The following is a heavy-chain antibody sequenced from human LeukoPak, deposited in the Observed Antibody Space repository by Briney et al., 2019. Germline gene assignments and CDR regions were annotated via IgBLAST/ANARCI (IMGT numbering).Heavy chain of an antibody. CDR2: ISGGDST. CDR1: GFTFSNYA. V-gene: IGHV3-23*01. CDR3: AKLNPTTVTSD. J-gene: IGHJ4*02. D-gene: IGHD4-11*01. Sequence: GGSLRLSCAASGFTFSNYAMSWVRQAPGTGLEWVSGISGGDSTYYTDSVKGRFTISRDNSKNTLYLQMNSLRAEDTAVYYCAKLNPTTVTSDWGQGTLVTVSS.